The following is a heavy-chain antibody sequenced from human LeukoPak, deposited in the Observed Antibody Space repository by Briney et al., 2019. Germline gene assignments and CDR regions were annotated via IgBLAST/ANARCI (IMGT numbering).Heavy chain of an antibody. D-gene: IGHD1-1*01. V-gene: IGHV3-33*01. Sequence: PGGSLRLSCAASGFTFSSYGIHWVRQAPGKGLEWVAVIWHDGSNKNYADSVKGRIIISRDNSKNTVYVQIGSLRVEDTAKYYCARGWNPDAFDIWGQGTVVTVSS. J-gene: IGHJ3*02. CDR3: ARGWNPDAFDI. CDR1: GFTFSSYG. CDR2: IWHDGSNK.